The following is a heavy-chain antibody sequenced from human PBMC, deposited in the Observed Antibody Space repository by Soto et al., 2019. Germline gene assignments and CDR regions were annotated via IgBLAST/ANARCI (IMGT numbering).Heavy chain of an antibody. J-gene: IGHJ6*04. CDR1: GYTFTNYA. Sequence: ASVKVSCKASGYTFTNYAIHWVRQAPGQRLEWMGWINAGNGKTKYSQNFQGRVTITRDTSASIVYMELSSLRSEDTAVYYCASSFPSSKWRYGMDVWGKGTRVTVSS. V-gene: IGHV1-3*01. CDR3: ASSFPSSKWRYGMDV. D-gene: IGHD2-2*01. CDR2: INAGNGKT.